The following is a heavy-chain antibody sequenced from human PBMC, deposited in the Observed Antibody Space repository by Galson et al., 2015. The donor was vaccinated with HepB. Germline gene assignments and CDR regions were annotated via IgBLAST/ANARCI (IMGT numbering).Heavy chain of an antibody. Sequence: SVKVSCKASGYTFTDYYMFWVRQAPGQGLEWMGWINPNSGGTKYAQNLQGRVTMTRDTSISTAYMELSSLTSDDTAIYYCARGYCSTNSCHDYFQHWGQGTLVTVSS. D-gene: IGHD2-2*01. V-gene: IGHV1-2*02. J-gene: IGHJ1*01. CDR2: INPNSGGT. CDR1: GYTFTDYY. CDR3: ARGYCSTNSCHDYFQH.